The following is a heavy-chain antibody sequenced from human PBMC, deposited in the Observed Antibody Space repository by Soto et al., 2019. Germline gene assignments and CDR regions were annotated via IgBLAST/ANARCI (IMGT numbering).Heavy chain of an antibody. CDR1: GYSFTSYW. CDR2: IYPGDSDT. Sequence: GESLKISCKGSGYSFTSYWIGWVRQMPGKGLEWMGIIYPGDSDTRYSPSFQGQVTISADKSISTAYLQWSSLKASDTAMYYCARRSGCSGGSCYTEYYFDYWGQGTLVTVSS. V-gene: IGHV5-51*01. CDR3: ARRSGCSGGSCYTEYYFDY. J-gene: IGHJ4*02. D-gene: IGHD2-15*01.